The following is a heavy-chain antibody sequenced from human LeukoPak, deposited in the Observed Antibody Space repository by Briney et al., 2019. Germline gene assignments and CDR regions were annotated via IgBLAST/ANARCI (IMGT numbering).Heavy chain of an antibody. D-gene: IGHD3-10*01. Sequence: GGSLRLPRAGSGFPLSSHWMSWVRQAPGQRPESGANINQVGSEKYYVDSVEGRFSISRDNAKSSLYLQMNSLRAEDTAVYYCARANREFASGSGDFWGQGTLVTVSS. J-gene: IGHJ4*02. V-gene: IGHV3-7*05. CDR3: ARANREFASGSGDF. CDR2: INQVGSEK. CDR1: GFPLSSHW.